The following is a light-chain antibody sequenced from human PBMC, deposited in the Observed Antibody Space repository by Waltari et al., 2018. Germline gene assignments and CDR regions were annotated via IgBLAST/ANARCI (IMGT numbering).Light chain of an antibody. J-gene: IGKJ1*01. CDR3: QQSYSAPWT. V-gene: IGKV1-39*01. CDR1: QSISSY. Sequence: DIQMTQSPSSLSASVGDRVTITCRASQSISSYVNWYQQKQGNAPKLLIYGASSLQSGVPSRFSGSGSGTDFTLTISSLQPEDFATYYCQQSYSAPWTFGQGTKVEIK. CDR2: GAS.